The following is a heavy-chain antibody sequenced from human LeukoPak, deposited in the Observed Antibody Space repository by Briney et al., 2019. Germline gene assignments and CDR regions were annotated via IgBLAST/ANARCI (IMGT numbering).Heavy chain of an antibody. V-gene: IGHV4-34*01. CDR1: GGSFSGYY. Sequence: SETLSLTCAVYGGSFSGYYWGWIRQPPGKGLEWIGSIYYSGSTYYNPSLKSRVTISVDTSKNQFSLKLSSVTAADTAVYYCARGISAAYYGSGSSYYFDYWGQGTLVTVSS. CDR3: ARGISAAYYGSGSSYYFDY. D-gene: IGHD3-10*01. CDR2: IYYSGST. J-gene: IGHJ4*02.